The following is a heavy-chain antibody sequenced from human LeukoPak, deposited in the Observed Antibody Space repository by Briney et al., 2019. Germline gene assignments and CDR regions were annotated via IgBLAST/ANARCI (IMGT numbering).Heavy chain of an antibody. CDR2: MNSDASTT. CDR3: ATAGRYNLDN. Sequence: PGGSLRLSCAASGFTFSSTWMHWVRQTPGKGLVWVSRMNSDASTTNYADSVKGRFTVSRDNAKNTLFLQMNNLRAEDTAVYYCATAGRYNLDNWGQGTLVTVSS. V-gene: IGHV3-74*01. D-gene: IGHD5-24*01. J-gene: IGHJ4*02. CDR1: GFTFSSTW.